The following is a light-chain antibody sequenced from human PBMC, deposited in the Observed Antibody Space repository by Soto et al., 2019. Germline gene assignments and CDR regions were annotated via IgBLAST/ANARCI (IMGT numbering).Light chain of an antibody. Sequence: EIVLTQSPGTLSLSPGDRATLSCRASQSVPSSYLAWYKQKPGQAPRLLIYAASSRATGIPERFSGSGSGTDFHLTISRLEPEDFAGYCCQQSGSSLRPVTFGQGTHLEIK. J-gene: IGKJ2*01. CDR2: AAS. CDR3: QQSGSSLRPVT. CDR1: QSVPSSY. V-gene: IGKV3-20*01.